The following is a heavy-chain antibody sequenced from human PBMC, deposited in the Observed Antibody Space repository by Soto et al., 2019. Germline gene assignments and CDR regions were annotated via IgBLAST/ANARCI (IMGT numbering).Heavy chain of an antibody. CDR2: IYYSGST. CDR1: GGSISSSSYY. V-gene: IGHV4-39*01. CDR3: ARWGSGSFYYYYYGMDV. J-gene: IGHJ6*02. D-gene: IGHD1-26*01. Sequence: PSETLSLTCTVSGGSISSSSYYWGWIRQPPGKGLEWIGSIYYSGSTYYNPSLKSRVTISVDTSKNQFSLKLSSVTAADTAVYYCARWGSGSFYYYYYGMDVWGQGTTVTVSS.